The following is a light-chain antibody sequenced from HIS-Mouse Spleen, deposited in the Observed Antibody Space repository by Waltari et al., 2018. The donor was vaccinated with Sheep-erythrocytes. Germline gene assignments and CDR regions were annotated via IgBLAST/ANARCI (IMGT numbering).Light chain of an antibody. J-gene: IGLJ1*01. V-gene: IGLV2-11*01. Sequence: QSALTQPRSVSGSPGQSVTISCTGTSSDVGGYNYVSWYQQHPGKAPKLVVYDVSNVPSGVPDRFAGSKPGNAASLTISGLQAEDEADYYCCSYAGSYNHVFATGTKVTVL. CDR1: SSDVGGYNY. CDR2: DVS. CDR3: CSYAGSYNHV.